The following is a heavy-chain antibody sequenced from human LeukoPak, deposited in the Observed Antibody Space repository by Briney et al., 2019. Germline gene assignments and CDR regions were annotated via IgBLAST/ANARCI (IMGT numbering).Heavy chain of an antibody. CDR1: GFTFSSYA. CDR3: ARETASYSSGWYTGYYFDY. D-gene: IGHD6-19*01. Sequence: GGSLRLSCAASGFTFSSYAMSWVRQAPGKGLEWVAVISYDGSNKYYADSVKGRFTISRDNSKNTLYLQMNSLRAEDTAVYYCARETASYSSGWYTGYYFDYWGQGTLVTVSS. CDR2: ISYDGSNK. J-gene: IGHJ4*02. V-gene: IGHV3-30-3*01.